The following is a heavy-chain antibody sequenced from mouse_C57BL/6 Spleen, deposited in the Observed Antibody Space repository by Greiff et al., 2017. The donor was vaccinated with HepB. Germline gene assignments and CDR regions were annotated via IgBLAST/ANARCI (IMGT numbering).Heavy chain of an antibody. CDR2: INPGSGGT. CDR1: GYAFTNYL. Sequence: QVQLKESGAELVRPGTSVKVSCKASGYAFTNYLIEWVKQRPGQGLEWIGVINPGSGGTNYNEKFKGKATLTADKSSSTAYMQLSSLTSEDSAVYFCARSDDGYPYWGQGTTLTVSS. D-gene: IGHD2-3*01. CDR3: ARSDDGYPY. V-gene: IGHV1-54*01. J-gene: IGHJ2*01.